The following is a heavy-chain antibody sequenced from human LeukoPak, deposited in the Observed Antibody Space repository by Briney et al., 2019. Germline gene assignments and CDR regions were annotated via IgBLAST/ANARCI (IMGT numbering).Heavy chain of an antibody. D-gene: IGHD2-21*02. V-gene: IGHV4-39*01. CDR3: ARRLHYFDY. CDR2: IRYSGTT. Sequence: SETLSLTCTVSGGSISSTYDHWDWIRQPPGKGLEWLGSIRYSGTTYYNPSLKGRVTIFVDTSNNQFSLRLRSVTAADTAVYYCARRLHYFDYWGQGSLVTVSS. J-gene: IGHJ4*02. CDR1: GGSISSTYDH.